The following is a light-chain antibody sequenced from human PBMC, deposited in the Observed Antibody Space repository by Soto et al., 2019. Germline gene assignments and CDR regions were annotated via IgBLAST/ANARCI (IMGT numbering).Light chain of an antibody. CDR2: ENI. V-gene: IGLV2-23*01. Sequence: QSALTQPASVSGSPGQSITISCIGTSSDVGAYDLVSWYQQHPGTATRLIIYENIRRPSTLSRRSSGSTSGNTASLTISGLRAEDEANYHCCSYAGNRIFIFGGGTKLTVL. CDR1: SSDVGAYDL. CDR3: CSYAGNRIFI. J-gene: IGLJ2*01.